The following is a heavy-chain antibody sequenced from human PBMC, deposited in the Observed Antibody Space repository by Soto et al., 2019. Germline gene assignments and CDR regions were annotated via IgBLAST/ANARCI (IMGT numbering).Heavy chain of an antibody. V-gene: IGHV1-18*01. D-gene: IGHD3-16*01. CDR2: INPYNGNT. J-gene: IGHJ4*02. Sequence: QVQLVQSGAEVKKPGASVKVSCKASGYTFTSYGISWVRQAPGQGLEWMGWINPYNGNTNYAQKLQGRVTMTTDTTTNTAYMELRSLRSEDTAVYYCARDWFGIDYCGQGTLVTVSS. CDR3: ARDWFGIDY. CDR1: GYTFTSYG.